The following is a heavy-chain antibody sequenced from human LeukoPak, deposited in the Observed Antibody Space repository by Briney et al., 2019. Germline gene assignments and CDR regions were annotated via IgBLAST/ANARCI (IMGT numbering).Heavy chain of an antibody. J-gene: IGHJ4*02. Sequence: SETLSLTCTVSGGSISSYYWSWIRQPPGKGLEWIGYIYYSGSTNYNPSLKSRVTISVDTSKNQFSLKLSSVTAADTAAYYCARSGYYDILTGSYTLFDYWGQGTLVTVSS. CDR3: ARSGYYDILTGSYTLFDY. V-gene: IGHV4-59*08. D-gene: IGHD3-9*01. CDR2: IYYSGST. CDR1: GGSISSYY.